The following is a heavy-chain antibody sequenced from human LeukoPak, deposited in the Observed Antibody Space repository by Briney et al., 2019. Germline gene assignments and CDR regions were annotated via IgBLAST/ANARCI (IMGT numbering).Heavy chain of an antibody. Sequence: PGGSLRLSCAASGFTFSSYWMSWVRQAPGKGLEWVANIKQDGSEKYYVDSVKGRFTISRDNARNSLYLQMNSLRAEDTAVYYCANPEGFYGDYDARGDYWGQGTLVTVSS. D-gene: IGHD4-17*01. CDR1: GFTFSSYW. J-gene: IGHJ4*02. CDR3: ANPEGFYGDYDARGDY. V-gene: IGHV3-7*01. CDR2: IKQDGSEK.